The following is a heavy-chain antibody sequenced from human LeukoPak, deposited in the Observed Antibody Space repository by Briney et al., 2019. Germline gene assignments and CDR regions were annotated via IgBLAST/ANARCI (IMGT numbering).Heavy chain of an antibody. J-gene: IGHJ5*02. CDR1: GRSISSYY. CDR2: IYYSGST. V-gene: IGHV4-59*01. D-gene: IGHD3-22*01. Sequence: SETLSLTCTVSGRSISSYYWSWIRQPPGKGLEWIGYIYYSGSTNYNPSLKSRVTMSVDTSKKQYSLKLRSVTAADTAVYYCARDIGTPYYYDSSGYYSGWFDPWGQGTQVTVSS. CDR3: ARDIGTPYYYDSSGYYSGWFDP.